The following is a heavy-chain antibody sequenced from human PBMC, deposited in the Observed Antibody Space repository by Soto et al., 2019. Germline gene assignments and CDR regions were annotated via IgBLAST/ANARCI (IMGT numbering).Heavy chain of an antibody. CDR2: IHYSGST. J-gene: IGHJ2*01. CDR3: ARRYYGGNYWYFDL. D-gene: IGHD4-17*01. CDR1: GGSISTYY. Sequence: QVQLQESGPGLVKPSETLSLTCTVSGGSISTYYWSWIRQSPGKGLEWIGYIHYSGSTNYNPSLKSRVTISIDTSKNQFSLKLSSVTAADTAVYYCARRYYGGNYWYFDLWGRGTLVTVSS. V-gene: IGHV4-59*08.